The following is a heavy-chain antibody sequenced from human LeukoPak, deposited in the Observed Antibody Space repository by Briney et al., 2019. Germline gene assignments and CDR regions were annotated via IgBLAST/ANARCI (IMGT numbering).Heavy chain of an antibody. J-gene: IGHJ3*02. CDR3: AREFSDYAGEWDDAFDI. CDR2: ISGSGGST. Sequence: GGSLRLSCAASGFTVSSNYMSWVRQAPGKGLEWVSAISGSGGSTYYADSVKGRFTISRDNSKNTLYLQMNSLRAEDTAVYYCAREFSDYAGEWDDAFDIWGHGTMVTVSS. D-gene: IGHD4-23*01. CDR1: GFTVSSNY. V-gene: IGHV3-53*01.